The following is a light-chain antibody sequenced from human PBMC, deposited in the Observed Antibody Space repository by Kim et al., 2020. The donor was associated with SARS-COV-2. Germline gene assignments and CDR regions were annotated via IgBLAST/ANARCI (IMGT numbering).Light chain of an antibody. CDR3: QSYDSSLSGVL. CDR1: SSNIGAGYD. CDR2: GNS. Sequence: QGVTISCTGSSSNIGAGYDVHWYQQVPGTVPKLLIYGNSNRPSGVPDRFSGSKSGTSASLAITGLQAEDEADYYCQSYDSSLSGVLFGGGTKLTVL. J-gene: IGLJ2*01. V-gene: IGLV1-40*01.